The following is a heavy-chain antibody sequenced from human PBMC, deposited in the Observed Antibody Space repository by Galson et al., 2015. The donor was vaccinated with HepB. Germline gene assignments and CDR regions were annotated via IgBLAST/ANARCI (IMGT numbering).Heavy chain of an antibody. CDR1: GFSFSSYA. CDR2: ISGSGGST. V-gene: IGHV3-23*01. J-gene: IGHJ5*02. D-gene: IGHD1-26*01. Sequence: SLRLSCAASGFSFSSYAMSWVRQAPGKGLEWVSGISGSGGSTYYADSVKGRFTISRDNSKNTLYLQMNSLRVEDTAVYYCAKLSGSYVRGGWFDPWGQGTLVTVSS. CDR3: AKLSGSYVRGGWFDP.